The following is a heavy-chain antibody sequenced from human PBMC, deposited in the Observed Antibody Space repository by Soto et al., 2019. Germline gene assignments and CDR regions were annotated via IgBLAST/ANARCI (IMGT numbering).Heavy chain of an antibody. CDR3: ARHYDSRGHTAYCDY. D-gene: IGHD3-22*01. CDR1: GFTFSSSA. V-gene: IGHV1-69*13. CDR2: FIPLFGTA. Sequence: ASVKVSCKASGFTFSSSATSWVRQALGQGLEWMGWFIPLFGTANYAQKFQGRVAITADESTSTAYMERSSLSSEDTGVYDCARHYDSRGHTAYCDYWGQGTLVTVAS. J-gene: IGHJ4*02.